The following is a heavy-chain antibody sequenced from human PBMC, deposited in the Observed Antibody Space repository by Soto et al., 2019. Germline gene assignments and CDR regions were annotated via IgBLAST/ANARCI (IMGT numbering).Heavy chain of an antibody. CDR3: AAQFYSSCYPPLDPFAI. D-gene: IGHD2-15*01. Sequence: AGKVSCKASGFSFTSSAVQWVRQARGQRSEWIGWIVVGSGNTNYAQKFQERVTITRDMPTSTAYMELSSLRSEGTAVDYCAAQFYSSCYPPLDPFAIPAQRTTVPVSS. CDR1: GFSFTSSA. V-gene: IGHV1-58*01. J-gene: IGHJ3*02. CDR2: IVVGSGNT.